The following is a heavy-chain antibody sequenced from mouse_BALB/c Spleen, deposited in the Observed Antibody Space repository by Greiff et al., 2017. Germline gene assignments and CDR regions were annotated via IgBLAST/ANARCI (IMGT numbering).Heavy chain of an antibody. Sequence: QVQLKQPGAELVKPGASVKLSCKASGYTFTSYWMHWVKQRPGQGLEWIGEINPSNGRTNYNEKFKSKATLTVDKSSSTAYMQLSSLTSEDSAVYYCARDDGYYWGQGTTLTVSS. CDR3: ARDDGYY. V-gene: IGHV1S81*02. D-gene: IGHD2-3*01. CDR1: GYTFTSYW. CDR2: INPSNGRT. J-gene: IGHJ2*01.